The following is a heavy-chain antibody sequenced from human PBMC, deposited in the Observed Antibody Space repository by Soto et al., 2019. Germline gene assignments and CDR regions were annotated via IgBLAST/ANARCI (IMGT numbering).Heavy chain of an antibody. Sequence: QVPLVQSGAEVKKPGASVKVSCKASGYTFTSYAMHWVRQAPGQRLEWMGWVNAANGNTKYSQKFQGRVTITRDTSASTAYMDLSGLTSEDTAVYYCARSITGSSSGGWFDPWGQGTLVTVTS. V-gene: IGHV1-3*01. CDR2: VNAANGNT. J-gene: IGHJ5*02. CDR1: GYTFTSYA. D-gene: IGHD6-13*01. CDR3: ARSITGSSSGGWFDP.